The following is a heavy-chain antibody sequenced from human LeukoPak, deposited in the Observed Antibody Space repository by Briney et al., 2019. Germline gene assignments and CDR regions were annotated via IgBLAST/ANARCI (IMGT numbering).Heavy chain of an antibody. V-gene: IGHV4-30-2*01. J-gene: IGHJ4*02. CDR1: GGSISSGGYY. CDR3: ARGYKGPRMSELPLWDY. CDR2: IYHSGST. D-gene: IGHD1-14*01. Sequence: PSETLPLTCTVSGGSISSGGYYWSWIRQPPGKGLEWIGYIYHSGSTYYNPSLKSRVTISVDRSKNQFSLKLSSVTAADTAVYYCARGYKGPRMSELPLWDYWGQGTLVTVSS.